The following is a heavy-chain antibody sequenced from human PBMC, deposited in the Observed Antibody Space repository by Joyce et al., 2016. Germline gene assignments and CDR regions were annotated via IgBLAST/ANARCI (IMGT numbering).Heavy chain of an antibody. CDR2: ISHDAERQ. CDR3: AKGALADQLLPPADL. D-gene: IGHD1-1*01. V-gene: IGHV3-30*18. J-gene: IGHJ1*01. CDR1: GFTFNSFV. Sequence: QFQLVESGGRVVQPGRSLRLSGRASGFTFNSFVMHWVRQGPGKGLEWVAVISHDAERQFYGESSKGRFTISRDNYKNTLDLQMNSLRVEDTAVYYCAKGALADQLLPPADLWGQGTLVTVSS.